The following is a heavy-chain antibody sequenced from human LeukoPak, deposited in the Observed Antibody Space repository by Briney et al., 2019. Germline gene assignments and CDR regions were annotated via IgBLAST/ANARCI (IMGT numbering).Heavy chain of an antibody. D-gene: IGHD3-22*01. CDR2: INPSGGST. J-gene: IGHJ3*02. CDR3: ARSTMIVVVRGEHAFDI. Sequence: GASVKVSCKASGYTFTSYYMHWVRQAPGQGLEWMGIINPSGGSTSYAQKFQGRVTMTRDTPTSTVYMELSSLRSEDTAVYYCARSTMIVVVRGEHAFDIWGQGTMVTVSS. V-gene: IGHV1-46*01. CDR1: GYTFTSYY.